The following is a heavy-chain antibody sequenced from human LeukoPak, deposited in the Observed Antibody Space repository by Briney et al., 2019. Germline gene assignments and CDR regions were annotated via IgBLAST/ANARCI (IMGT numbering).Heavy chain of an antibody. Sequence: SETLSLTCAVSGGSFSGYYWSWIRQPPGKGLEWIGEINHSGSTNYNPSLKSRVTISVDTSKNQFSLKLSSVTAADTAVYYCARDHASTIDYWGQGTLVTVSS. CDR2: INHSGST. J-gene: IGHJ4*02. CDR3: ARDHASTIDY. V-gene: IGHV4-34*01. CDR1: GGSFSGYY. D-gene: IGHD5-24*01.